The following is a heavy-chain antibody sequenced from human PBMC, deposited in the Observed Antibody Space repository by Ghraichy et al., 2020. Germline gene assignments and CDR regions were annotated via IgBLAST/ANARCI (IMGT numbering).Heavy chain of an antibody. V-gene: IGHV3-21*06. D-gene: IGHD3-22*01. J-gene: IGHJ4*02. CDR3: VRGSGSSDSTAYQDY. CDR2: ISSRSSYV. CDR1: GFAFSNYA. Sequence: GGSLRLSCAASGFAFSNYAMNWVRQAPGKGLEWVSSISSRSSYVYYADSVKGRFTTSRDNAKNLMSLQMDSLRVDETAVYYCVRGSGSSDSTAYQDYWGQGALVTVTS.